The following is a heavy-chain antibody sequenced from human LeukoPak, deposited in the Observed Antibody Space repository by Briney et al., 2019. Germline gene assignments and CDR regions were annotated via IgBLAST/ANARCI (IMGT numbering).Heavy chain of an antibody. D-gene: IGHD6-13*01. V-gene: IGHV3-33*01. J-gene: IGHJ4*02. CDR2: IRYDGSNK. CDR3: ARDLTQLALFDY. Sequence: PGGSLRLCCAASGFTFSNYGMHWVRQAPGKGLEWVAVIRYDGSNKYYADSVKGRFTLSRDNSKNTLFLQMNSLRPEDTAVYFCARDLTQLALFDYWGQGTLVTVSS. CDR1: GFTFSNYG.